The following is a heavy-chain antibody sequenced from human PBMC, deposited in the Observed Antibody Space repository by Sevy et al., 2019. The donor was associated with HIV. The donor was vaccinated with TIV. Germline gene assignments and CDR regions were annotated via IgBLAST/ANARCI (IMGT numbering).Heavy chain of an antibody. D-gene: IGHD2-15*01. CDR3: AGDLGHGGKETDCFDY. CDR2: ISSSGSTI. CDR1: GFTFSDYY. J-gene: IGHJ4*02. Sequence: GGSLRLSCAASGFTFSDYYMSWIRQAPGKGLEWVSYISSSGSTIYYADSVKGRFTISRDNAKNSLYLQMNSLRAEDTAVYYCAGDLGHGGKETDCFDYWGQGTLVTVSS. V-gene: IGHV3-11*01.